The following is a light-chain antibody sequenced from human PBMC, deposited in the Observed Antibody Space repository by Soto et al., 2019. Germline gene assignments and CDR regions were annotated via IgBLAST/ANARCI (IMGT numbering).Light chain of an antibody. V-gene: IGKV3-11*01. Sequence: EIVMTHSPDTLSVCPWEVATLSCRVSQSVSSYLAWYQQKPGQAPRLLIYDASNRATGIPARFSGSGSGTDFTLTISSLEPEDFAVYYCQQRRNWPRTFGQGTKVDIK. CDR1: QSVSSY. CDR2: DAS. J-gene: IGKJ1*01. CDR3: QQRRNWPRT.